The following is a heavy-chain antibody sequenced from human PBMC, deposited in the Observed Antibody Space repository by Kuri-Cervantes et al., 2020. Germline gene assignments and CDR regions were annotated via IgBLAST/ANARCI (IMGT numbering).Heavy chain of an antibody. V-gene: IGHV7-4-1*02. CDR3: AGDYPWSSGWYDAFDI. J-gene: IGHJ3*02. Sequence: ASVKVSCKASGYTFTGYYMHWVRQAPGQGLEWMGWINTNTGNPTYAQGFTGRFVFSLDTSVSTAYLQISSLKAEDTAVYYCAGDYPWSSGWYDAFDIWGQGTMVTVSS. CDR2: INTNTGNP. D-gene: IGHD6-19*01. CDR1: GYTFTGYY.